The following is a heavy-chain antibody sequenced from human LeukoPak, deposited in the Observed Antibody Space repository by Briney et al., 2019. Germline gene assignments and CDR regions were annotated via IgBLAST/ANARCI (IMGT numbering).Heavy chain of an antibody. D-gene: IGHD4-17*01. CDR2: IYHSGST. J-gene: IGHJ2*01. Sequence: SETLSLTCAVSGGSISSSNWWSWVRQPPGKGLEWIGEIYHSGSTNYNPSLKSRVTISVDKSKNQFSLKLSSVTAADTAVYYCARTTYYGDYAGWYFDLWGRGTLVTVSS. CDR3: ARTTYYGDYAGWYFDL. V-gene: IGHV4-4*02. CDR1: GGSISSSNW.